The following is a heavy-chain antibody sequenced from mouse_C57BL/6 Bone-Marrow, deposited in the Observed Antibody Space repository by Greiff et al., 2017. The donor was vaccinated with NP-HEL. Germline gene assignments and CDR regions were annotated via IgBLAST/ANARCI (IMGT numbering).Heavy chain of an antibody. CDR3: ARTANWDSWFAY. J-gene: IGHJ3*01. CDR2: IRNKANGYTT. D-gene: IGHD4-1*01. CDR1: GFTFTDYY. Sequence: DVMLVESGGGLVQPGGSLSLSCAASGFTFTDYYMSWVRQPPGKALEWLGFIRNKANGYTTEYSASVKGRFTISRDNSQSILYLQMNALRAEDSATYYCARTANWDSWFAYWGQGTLVTVSA. V-gene: IGHV7-3*01.